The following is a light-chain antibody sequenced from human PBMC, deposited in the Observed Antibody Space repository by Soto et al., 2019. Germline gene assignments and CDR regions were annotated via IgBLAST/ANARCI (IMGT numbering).Light chain of an antibody. V-gene: IGLV1-44*01. Sequence: QSALTQTPSASATPGQRVTISCSGTNANIGSNTIAWYQQLPGTAPKRLIHSNNQRPSGVPDRFSASKSGTSASLAISGLQSEDEADYYCAPWDARLNGSVFATGTKVTVL. CDR2: SNN. CDR3: APWDARLNGSV. J-gene: IGLJ1*01. CDR1: NANIGSNT.